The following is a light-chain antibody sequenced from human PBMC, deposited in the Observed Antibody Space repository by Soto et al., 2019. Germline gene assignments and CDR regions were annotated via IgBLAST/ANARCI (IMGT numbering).Light chain of an antibody. J-gene: IGKJ2*01. CDR1: HSLIYSDGNTY. Sequence: DVVMTQSPLSLPVTLGQPASISCRSSHSLIYSDGNTYLNWYQQRPGQSPRRLIYKVSNRDSGVPDRFSGSGSGTDFTLRISRVEGEDVGVYYCMQGTYWPGTFGQGTNLEMK. CDR3: MQGTYWPGT. CDR2: KVS. V-gene: IGKV2-30*01.